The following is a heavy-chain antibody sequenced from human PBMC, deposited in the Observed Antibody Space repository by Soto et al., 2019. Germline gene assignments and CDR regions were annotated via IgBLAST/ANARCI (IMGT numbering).Heavy chain of an antibody. CDR3: VRQSLWGRISRRGYSYGGFDP. CDR2: IYYSGST. D-gene: IGHD5-18*01. Sequence: QVQLQESGPGLVKPSETLSLTCTVSGGSISTYYWSWIRQPPGKGLEWIRYIYYSGSTNCNHSLKRRVSTSVDTAKTQFSWRLSSVTAAATAVYSCVRQSLWGRISRRGYSYGGFDPWGQGTLVTVSS. V-gene: IGHV4-59*08. J-gene: IGHJ5*02. CDR1: GGSISTYY.